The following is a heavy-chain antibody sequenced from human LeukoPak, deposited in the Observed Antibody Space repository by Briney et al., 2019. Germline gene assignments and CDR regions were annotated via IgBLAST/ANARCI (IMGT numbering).Heavy chain of an antibody. V-gene: IGHV3-30-3*01. CDR3: AADFYDTT. J-gene: IGHJ5*02. Sequence: XHWVRQAXXKGLEWVAVISYDGSNKYYADSVKGRFTISRDNSKNTLYLQMNSLQTEDTAVYYCAADFYDTTWGQGTLVTVSS. D-gene: IGHD3-22*01. CDR2: ISYDGSNK.